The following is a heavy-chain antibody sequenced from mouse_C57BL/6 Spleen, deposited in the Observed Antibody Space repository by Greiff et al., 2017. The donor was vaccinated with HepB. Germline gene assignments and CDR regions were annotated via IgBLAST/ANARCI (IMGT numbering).Heavy chain of an antibody. V-gene: IGHV1-81*01. CDR3: ARRRGLRPLAMDY. J-gene: IGHJ4*01. D-gene: IGHD2-4*01. CDR1: GYTFTSYG. CDR2: IYPRSGNT. Sequence: VKLMESGAELARPGASVKLSCKASGYTFTSYGISWVKQRTGQGLEWIGEIYPRSGNTYYNEKFKGKATLTADKSSSTAYMELRSLTSEDSAVYFCARRRGLRPLAMDYWGQGTSVTVSS.